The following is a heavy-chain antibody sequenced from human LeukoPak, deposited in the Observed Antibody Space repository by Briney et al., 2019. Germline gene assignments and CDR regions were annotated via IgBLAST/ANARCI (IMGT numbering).Heavy chain of an antibody. J-gene: IGHJ4*02. V-gene: IGHV1-2*02. D-gene: IGHD4-17*01. CDR3: ARDNGDYGDFDY. Sequence: ASVKVSCKASGYTFTGYYMHWVRQAPGQGPEWMGWINPNSGGTNYAQKFQGRVTMTRDTSISTAYMELSRLRSDDTAVYYCARDNGDYGDFDYWGQGTLVTVSS. CDR1: GYTFTGYY. CDR2: INPNSGGT.